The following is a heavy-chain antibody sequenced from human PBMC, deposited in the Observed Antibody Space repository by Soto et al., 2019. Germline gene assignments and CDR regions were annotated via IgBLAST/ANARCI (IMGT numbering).Heavy chain of an antibody. CDR3: ARGKLTVVTSIFDY. V-gene: IGHV4-34*01. Sequence: QVQLQQWGAGLLKPSETLSLTCAVYGGSFSGYYWSWIRQPPGKGLEWLGEINHSGSTNYNPSLKSRVTTSVDTSKNQCSLKLSSVTAADTAVYYCARGKLTVVTSIFDYWGQGTLVTVSS. D-gene: IGHD2-15*01. J-gene: IGHJ4*02. CDR1: GGSFSGYY. CDR2: INHSGST.